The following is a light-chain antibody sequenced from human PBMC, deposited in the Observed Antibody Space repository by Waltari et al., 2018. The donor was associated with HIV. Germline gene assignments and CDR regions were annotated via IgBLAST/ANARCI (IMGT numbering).Light chain of an antibody. V-gene: IGLV2-14*03. CDR2: DVT. CDR3: SSFANNNTPVL. Sequence: QSALTQPASVSGSPGQSITISCTGTNSDVGGYNYVSWYPQHPGKAPKLMIYDVTKRPSGISNRFSGSKSGNTASLTISGLQAEDEADYFCSSFANNNTPVLFGGGTKLTVL. CDR1: NSDVGGYNY. J-gene: IGLJ2*01.